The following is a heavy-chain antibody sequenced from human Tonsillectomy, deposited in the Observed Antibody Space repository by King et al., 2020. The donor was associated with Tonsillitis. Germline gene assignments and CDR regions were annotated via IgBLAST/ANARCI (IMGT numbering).Heavy chain of an antibody. V-gene: IGHV3-23*04. Sequence: VQLVESGGGLVQPGGSLRLCCAASGFTFSSYVISWVRQAPGKGLEWVSAISGRGGSTYYVDSVKGRFTISSDSFKDTLYLQMNSLRAEDTAVYYCAKGYDILTGYRFYYGMDVWGQGTTVTVSS. CDR3: AKGYDILTGYRFYYGMDV. J-gene: IGHJ6*02. D-gene: IGHD3-9*01. CDR1: GFTFSSYV. CDR2: ISGRGGST.